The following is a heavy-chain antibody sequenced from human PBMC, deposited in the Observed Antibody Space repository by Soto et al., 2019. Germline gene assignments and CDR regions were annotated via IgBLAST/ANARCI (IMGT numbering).Heavy chain of an antibody. CDR2: ISYDGSNK. CDR1: GFTFSSYG. Sequence: QVQLVESGGGVVQPGRSLRLSCAASGFTFSSYGIHWVRQAPGKGLEWVAFISYDGSNKYYADSVKGRFTVSRDNSKNTLFLQMNSLRTEDTAVYYCACRPLLQFLEWTNPALEYWGQGTLVTVSS. D-gene: IGHD3-3*01. CDR3: ACRPLLQFLEWTNPALEY. J-gene: IGHJ4*02. V-gene: IGHV3-30-3*01.